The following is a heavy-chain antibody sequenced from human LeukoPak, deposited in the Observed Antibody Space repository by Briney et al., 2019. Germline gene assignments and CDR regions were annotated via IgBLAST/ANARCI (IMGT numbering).Heavy chain of an antibody. V-gene: IGHV4-34*01. J-gene: IGHJ6*03. CDR2: INHSGST. D-gene: IGHD6-19*01. CDR3: ARVSGQFYFYYYMDV. Sequence: SETLSLTCAVYGGSFSGYYWSWIRQPPGKGLEWIGEINHSGSTNYNPSLKSRVTISVDTSKNQFSLRLSSVTAADTAVYYCARVSGQFYFYYYMDVWGKGTTVTISS. CDR1: GGSFSGYY.